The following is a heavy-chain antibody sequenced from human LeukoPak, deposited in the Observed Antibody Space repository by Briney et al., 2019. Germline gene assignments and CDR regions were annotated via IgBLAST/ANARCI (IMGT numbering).Heavy chain of an antibody. CDR1: GFTFIDYY. CDR3: GRDSKDILTPPAAMAHSYSSPVLDV. V-gene: IGHV3-11*01. J-gene: IGHJ6*02. D-gene: IGHD2-2*01. Sequence: GGSLTLSCAASGFTFIDYYMSWLRQAPGKGLEGISYISSSGNNIYYSDSVRGRFTISRDNAKRAVYLEMNSMRVEDTSMYYCGRDSKDILTPPAAMAHSYSSPVLDVWGQGTSVSVSS. CDR2: ISSSGNNI.